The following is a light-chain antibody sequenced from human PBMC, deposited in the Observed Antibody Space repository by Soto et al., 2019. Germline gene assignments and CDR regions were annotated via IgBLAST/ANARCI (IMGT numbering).Light chain of an antibody. J-gene: IGKJ3*01. Sequence: DNQMTQSPSSLSASVGDSVTITCQASHDITSYLKWYQHKPGTATKLLIYDASILEAGLPSMFSGSGSGTDFIFISSILPAEDVASYYCQTSDYLPTFGPGTTVEIK. V-gene: IGKV1-33*01. CDR1: HDITSY. CDR2: DAS. CDR3: QTSDYLPT.